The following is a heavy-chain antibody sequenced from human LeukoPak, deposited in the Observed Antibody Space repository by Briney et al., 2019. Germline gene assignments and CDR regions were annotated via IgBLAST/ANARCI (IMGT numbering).Heavy chain of an antibody. J-gene: IGHJ4*02. Sequence: SETLSLTCTVSGGPISSGGYYWSWIRQHPGKGLEWIGYIYYSGSTYYNPSLKSRVSISVDTSKNQFSLKLSSVTAADTAVYYCARAQGSKSPLDYWGQGTLVTVSS. CDR1: GGPISSGGYY. CDR2: IYYSGST. V-gene: IGHV4-31*03. CDR3: ARAQGSKSPLDY.